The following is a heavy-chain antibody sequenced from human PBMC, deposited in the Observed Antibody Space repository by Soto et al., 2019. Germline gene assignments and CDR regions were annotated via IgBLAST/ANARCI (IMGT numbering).Heavy chain of an antibody. CDR3: AKGSLYYYDSSGYYPGDAFDI. Sequence: EVQLLESGGGLVQPGGSLRLSCAASGFTFSSYAMSWVRQAPGKGLEGVSAISGSGGSTYYADSVKGRFTISRDNSKNTLYLQMNSLRAEDTAVYYCAKGSLYYYDSSGYYPGDAFDIWGQGTMVTVSS. J-gene: IGHJ3*02. V-gene: IGHV3-23*01. CDR1: GFTFSSYA. D-gene: IGHD3-22*01. CDR2: ISGSGGST.